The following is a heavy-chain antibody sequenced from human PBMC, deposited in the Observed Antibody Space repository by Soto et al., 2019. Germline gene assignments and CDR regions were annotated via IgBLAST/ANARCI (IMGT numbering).Heavy chain of an antibody. J-gene: IGHJ4*02. CDR2: LIYSNGRT. Sequence: GGSLRLSCAASGFTFSSYARSWVRQAPGKGLECIALIYSNGRTFYADSVTGRFSISRDNYQNTVSLQMNSLSVDDTATYYCAKWLRGGSYYCDYWGQGALVTVSS. V-gene: IGHV3-23*05. D-gene: IGHD3-10*01. CDR1: GFTFSSYA. CDR3: AKWLRGGSYYCDY.